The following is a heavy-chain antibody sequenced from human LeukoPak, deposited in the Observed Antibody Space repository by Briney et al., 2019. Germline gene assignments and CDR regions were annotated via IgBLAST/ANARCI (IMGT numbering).Heavy chain of an antibody. CDR2: SHYSGSA. CDR3: ARRDYGGLLDY. J-gene: IGHJ4*02. CDR1: GDSIRSSRYH. V-gene: IGHV4-39*01. D-gene: IGHD4-23*01. Sequence: SETLSLTCTVSGDSIRSSRYHWAWIRQPPGKGLEWIGSSHYSGSAYYNPSLKSRVTISVDTPKNQLSLKLNSATSSDTAVYFCARRDYGGLLDYWGQGTLVTVSS.